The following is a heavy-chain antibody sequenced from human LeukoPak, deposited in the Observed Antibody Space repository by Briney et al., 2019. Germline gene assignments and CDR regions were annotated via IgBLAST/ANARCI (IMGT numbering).Heavy chain of an antibody. V-gene: IGHV1-2*02. CDR2: TNPNSGGT. CDR1: GYTFTGYY. CDR3: ARDNVWSSGWPNWFDP. D-gene: IGHD6-19*01. J-gene: IGHJ5*02. Sequence: GASVKVSCKASGYTFTGYYMHWVRQAPGQGLEWMGWTNPNSGGTNYAQKFQGRVTMTRDTSISTAYMELSRLRSDDTAVYYCARDNVWSSGWPNWFDPWGQGTLVTVSS.